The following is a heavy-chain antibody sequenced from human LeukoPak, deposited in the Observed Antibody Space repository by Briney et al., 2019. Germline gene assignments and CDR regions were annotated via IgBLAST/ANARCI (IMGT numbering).Heavy chain of an antibody. CDR2: FDPEDGET. V-gene: IGHV1-24*01. J-gene: IGHJ4*02. CDR1: GYTLTELS. D-gene: IGHD1-26*01. Sequence: ASVKVSCKVSGYTLTELSMHWVRQAPGKGLEWMGGFDPEDGETIYAQKFQGRVTITADESTSTAYMGLSSLRSEDTAVYYCARITNVVGATPPRALPELDYWGQGTLVTVSS. CDR3: ARITNVVGATPPRALPELDY.